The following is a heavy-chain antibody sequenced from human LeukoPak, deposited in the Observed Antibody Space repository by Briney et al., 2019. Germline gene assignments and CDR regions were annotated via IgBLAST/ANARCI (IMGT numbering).Heavy chain of an antibody. CDR3: AKEGNNYYGFDY. J-gene: IGHJ4*02. CDR1: GFTFSSYN. V-gene: IGHV3-9*01. Sequence: PGGSLRLSCAASGFTFSSYNMNWVRQAPGKGLEWVSGISWNSGSIGYADSVKGRFTISRDNAKNSLYLQMNSLRAEDTALYYCAKEGNNYYGFDYWGQGTLVTVSS. CDR2: ISWNSGSI. D-gene: IGHD3-10*01.